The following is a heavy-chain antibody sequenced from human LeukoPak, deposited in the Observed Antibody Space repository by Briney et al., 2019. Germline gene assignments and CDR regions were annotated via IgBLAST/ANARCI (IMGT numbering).Heavy chain of an antibody. CDR3: ARDVNSSPWRAFDI. CDR1: GFTFSSYA. J-gene: IGHJ3*02. D-gene: IGHD6-13*01. V-gene: IGHV3-30-3*01. CDR2: ISYDGSNK. Sequence: GGSLRLSCAASGFTFSSYAMHWVRQAPGKGLEWVAVISYDGSNKNYADSVKGRFTISRDNSKNTLYLQMNSLRSDDTAVYYCARDVNSSPWRAFDIWGQGTMVTVSS.